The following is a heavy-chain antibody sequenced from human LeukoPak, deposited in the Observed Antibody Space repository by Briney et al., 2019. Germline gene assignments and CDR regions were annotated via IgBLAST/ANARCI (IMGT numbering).Heavy chain of an antibody. CDR2: IYYSGST. Sequence: PSETLSLTCTVSGGSISSHYWSWIRQPPGKGLEWIGYIYYSGSTNYNPSLKSRVTISVDTSKNQFSLKLSSVTAADTAVHYCARVIRGWFDPWGQGTLVTVSS. CDR3: ARVIRGWFDP. V-gene: IGHV4-59*11. CDR1: GGSISSHY. D-gene: IGHD3-10*01. J-gene: IGHJ5*02.